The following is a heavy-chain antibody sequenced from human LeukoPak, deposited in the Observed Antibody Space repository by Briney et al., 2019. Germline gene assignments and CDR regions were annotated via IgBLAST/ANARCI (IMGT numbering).Heavy chain of an antibody. CDR1: GYRFNSYW. CDR3: ARPRTTGIGGNFDY. D-gene: IGHD1-1*01. V-gene: IGHV5-51*01. CDR2: IYPGDSDT. J-gene: IGHJ4*02. Sequence: GEALKISFKGSGYRFNSYWIGWGRQMPGKGVEWRGIIYPGDSDTRYSPSFQCQVTISADKSISTAYLQWSSLKASDTAMYYCARPRTTGIGGNFDYWGQGALVTVSS.